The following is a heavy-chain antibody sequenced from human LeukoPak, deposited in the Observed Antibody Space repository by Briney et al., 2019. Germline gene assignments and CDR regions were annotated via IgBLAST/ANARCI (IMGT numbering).Heavy chain of an antibody. D-gene: IGHD6-25*01. CDR1: GFTFSGYA. V-gene: IGHV3-23*01. Sequence: GGSLRLSCAASGFTFSGYAMSWDRQAPGKGLEWVSAIVDGGYSTYYADSVKGRFTISRDNSKNTLYLQMNSLRVEDTAVYYCAKGSAASRPYYFDSWGQGTLVTVSS. J-gene: IGHJ4*02. CDR3: AKGSAASRPYYFDS. CDR2: IVDGGYST.